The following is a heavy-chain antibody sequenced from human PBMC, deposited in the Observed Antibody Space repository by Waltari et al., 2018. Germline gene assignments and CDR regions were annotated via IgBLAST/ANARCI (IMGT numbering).Heavy chain of an antibody. CDR1: GYTFTSYA. CDR3: ASDYSSSWSPTPRY. CDR2: INAGNGNK. D-gene: IGHD6-13*01. Sequence: QVQLVQSGAEVKKPGASVKVSCKASGYTFTSYAMHWVRPAPGQRLEWMGWINAGNGNKKYSQKFQGRVTITRDTSASTAYMELSSLRSEDTAVYYCASDYSSSWSPTPRYWGQGTLVTVSS. V-gene: IGHV1-3*01. J-gene: IGHJ4*02.